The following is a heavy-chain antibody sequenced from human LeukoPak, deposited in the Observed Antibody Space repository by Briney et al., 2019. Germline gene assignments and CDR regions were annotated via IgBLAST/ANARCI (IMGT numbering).Heavy chain of an antibody. CDR3: ARGPWLLLRSRYFDL. Sequence: SETLSLTCAVYGGSFSGYYWSWIRQPPGKGLEWIGEINHSGSTNYNPSLKSRVTISVDTSKKQFSLKLSSVTAADTAVYYCARGPWLLLRSRYFDLWGRGTLVTVSS. V-gene: IGHV4-34*01. CDR1: GGSFSGYY. D-gene: IGHD3-22*01. J-gene: IGHJ2*01. CDR2: INHSGST.